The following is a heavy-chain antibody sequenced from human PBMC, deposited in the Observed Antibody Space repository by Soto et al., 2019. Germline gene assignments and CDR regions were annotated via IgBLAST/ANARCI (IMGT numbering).Heavy chain of an antibody. CDR1: GLTLRNYW. J-gene: IGHJ5*02. CDR3: AKPAGRAS. Sequence: PGGSLRLSCAASGLTLRNYWMHWVRQAPGKGLVWVSRITSDGSGANYADFVKGRFTISRDNAKNTLYLQMDGLRAEDSAVYHRAKPAGRASWGQGTLVTVSS. V-gene: IGHV3-74*01. CDR2: ITSDGSGA.